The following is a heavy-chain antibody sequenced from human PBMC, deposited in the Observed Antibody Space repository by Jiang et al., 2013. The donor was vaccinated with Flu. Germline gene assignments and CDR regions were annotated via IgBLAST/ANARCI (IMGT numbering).Heavy chain of an antibody. J-gene: IGHJ4*02. Sequence: GSGLVKPSGTLSLTCAVSGGSISSSNWWSWVRQPPGKGLEWIGEIYHSGSTNYNPSLKSRVTISVDKSKNQFSLKLSSVTAADTAVYYCASVGFGELAPGYFDYVGPGNPGHRLL. CDR3: ASVGFGELAPGYFDY. CDR2: IYHSGST. CDR1: GGSISSSNW. V-gene: IGHV4-4*02. D-gene: IGHD3-10*01.